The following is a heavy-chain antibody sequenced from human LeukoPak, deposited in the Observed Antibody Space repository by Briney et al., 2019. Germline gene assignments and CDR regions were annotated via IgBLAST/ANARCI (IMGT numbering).Heavy chain of an antibody. J-gene: IGHJ4*02. CDR1: GFTFSSYE. CDR2: ISSSGSTI. Sequence: GGSLRLSCAASGFTFSSYEMNWVRQAPGMGLEWVSYISSSGSTIYYADSVKGRFTISRDNAKNSLYLQMNSLGAEDTAVYYCASWRYYYGSGSWNYWGQGTLVTVSS. V-gene: IGHV3-48*03. CDR3: ASWRYYYGSGSWNY. D-gene: IGHD3-10*01.